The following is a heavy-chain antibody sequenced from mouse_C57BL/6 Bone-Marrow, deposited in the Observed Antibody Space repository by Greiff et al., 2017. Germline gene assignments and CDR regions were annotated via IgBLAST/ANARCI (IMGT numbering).Heavy chain of an antibody. CDR3: ARGGYEGYFDY. J-gene: IGHJ2*01. V-gene: IGHV1-64*01. CDR2: IHPNSGST. CDR1: GYTFTSYW. D-gene: IGHD2-2*01. Sequence: QVQLQQSGAELVKPGASVKLSCKASGYTFTSYWMHWVKQRPGQGLEWIGMIHPNSGSTNYNEKFKSKATLTVDKSSSTAYMQLSSLTSEDSAVYYCARGGYEGYFDYWGQGTTLTVSS.